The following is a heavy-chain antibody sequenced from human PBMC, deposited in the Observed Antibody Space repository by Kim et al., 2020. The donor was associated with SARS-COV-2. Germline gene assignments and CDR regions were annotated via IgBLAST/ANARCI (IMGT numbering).Heavy chain of an antibody. CDR2: IIPIFGTA. CDR3: ARDYTTNYGWWELSPWAS. Sequence: SVKVSCKASGGTFSSYAISWVRQAPGQGLEWMGGIIPIFGTANYAQKFQGRVTITADESTSTAYMELSSLRSEDTAVYYCARDYTTNYGWWELSPWASWGQGTLVTVSS. CDR1: GGTFSSYA. J-gene: IGHJ5*02. V-gene: IGHV1-69*13. D-gene: IGHD2-15*01.